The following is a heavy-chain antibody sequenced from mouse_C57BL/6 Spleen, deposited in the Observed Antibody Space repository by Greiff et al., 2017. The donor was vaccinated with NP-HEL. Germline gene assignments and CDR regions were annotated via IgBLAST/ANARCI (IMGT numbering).Heavy chain of an antibody. CDR2: IYPGDGDT. CDR3: AREGPGAWFAY. Sequence: QVQLQQSGPELVKPGASVKISCKASGYAFSSSWMNWVKQRPGKGLEWIGRIYPGDGDTNYNGKFKGKATLTADKSSSTAYMQLSSLTSEDSAVYFCAREGPGAWFAYWGQGTLVTVSA. V-gene: IGHV1-82*01. CDR1: GYAFSSSW. D-gene: IGHD1-1*02. J-gene: IGHJ3*01.